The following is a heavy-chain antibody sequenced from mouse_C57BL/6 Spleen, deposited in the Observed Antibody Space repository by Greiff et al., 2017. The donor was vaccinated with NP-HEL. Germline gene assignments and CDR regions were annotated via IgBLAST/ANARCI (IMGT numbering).Heavy chain of an antibody. D-gene: IGHD1-1*01. CDR3: ARWDYGSRYWAMDY. V-gene: IGHV5-17*01. Sequence: EVMLVESGGGLVKPGGSLKLSCAASGFTFSDYGMHWVRQAPEKGLEWVAYISSGSSTIYYADTVKGRFTISRDNAKNTLFLQMTRLRSEDTAMYYCARWDYGSRYWAMDYWGQGTSVTVSS. CDR2: ISSGSSTI. CDR1: GFTFSDYG. J-gene: IGHJ4*01.